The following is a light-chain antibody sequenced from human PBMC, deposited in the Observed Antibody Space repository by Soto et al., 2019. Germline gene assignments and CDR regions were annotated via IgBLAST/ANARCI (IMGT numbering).Light chain of an antibody. Sequence: DIQVTQSPSSVSVSVGDRVTITCRASQDIAGYLAWYQHKPGRTPELLIHGASRLQSGVPARFSASGAGTDCTRSSNSLQSDELAFDYCLQADTLTKTLGQGTRLE. V-gene: IGKV1D-12*01. J-gene: IGKJ5*01. CDR3: LQADTLTKT. CDR2: GAS. CDR1: QDIAGY.